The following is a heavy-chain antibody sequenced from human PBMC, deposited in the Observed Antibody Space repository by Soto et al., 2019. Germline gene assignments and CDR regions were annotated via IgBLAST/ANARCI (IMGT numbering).Heavy chain of an antibody. J-gene: IGHJ6*02. CDR2: IKPDGSEK. CDR3: ARDPNIVATMGSSYYYYGMDA. CDR1: RFTFTTYF. Sequence: EVQLVESGGGLVRPGGSLRLSCAGSRFTFTTYFMSWVRQAPGKGLEGVANIKPDGSEKYYVDSVKGRFTISRDNAKNCLSLQINGPRAVDTAVYYAARDPNIVATMGSSYYYYGMDAWGQGTTVTVSS. D-gene: IGHD5-12*01. V-gene: IGHV3-7*01.